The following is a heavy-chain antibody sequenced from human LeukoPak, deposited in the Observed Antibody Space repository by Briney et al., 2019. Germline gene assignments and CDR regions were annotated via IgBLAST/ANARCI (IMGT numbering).Heavy chain of an antibody. Sequence: ASVKVSCKASGYTFTCYYMHWVRQAPGQGLEWMGIINPSGGSTSYAQKFQGSVTMTRDTSTSTVYMELSSLRSEDTAVYYCARGVPRVAAPGGFDYWGQGTLVTVSS. D-gene: IGHD6-19*01. V-gene: IGHV1-46*01. CDR3: ARGVPRVAAPGGFDY. CDR1: GYTFTCYY. J-gene: IGHJ4*02. CDR2: INPSGGST.